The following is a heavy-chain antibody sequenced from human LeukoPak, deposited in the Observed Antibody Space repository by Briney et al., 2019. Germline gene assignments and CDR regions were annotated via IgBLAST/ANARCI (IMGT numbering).Heavy chain of an antibody. J-gene: IGHJ6*02. D-gene: IGHD2-8*01. V-gene: IGHV1-46*01. Sequence: ASVKVSCKASGYTFTSYYMHWVQQAPGQGLEWMGIINPSGGSTSYAQKFQGRVTMTRDTPTNTVYMELSSLRTEDTAVYYCASVYLYGMDVWGQGTTVTVSS. CDR2: INPSGGST. CDR3: ASVYLYGMDV. CDR1: GYTFTSYY.